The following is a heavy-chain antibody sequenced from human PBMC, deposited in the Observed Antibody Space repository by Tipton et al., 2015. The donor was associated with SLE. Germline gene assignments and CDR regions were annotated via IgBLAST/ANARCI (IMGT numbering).Heavy chain of an antibody. D-gene: IGHD6-19*01. CDR1: GFTFSSYW. V-gene: IGHV3-7*01. CDR3: ARSRAVAGPVYFDY. CDR2: INQDGSEK. Sequence: SLRLSCAASGFTFSSYWMSWVRQAPGKGLEWVANINQDGSEKYYVDSVKGRFTISRDNAKNSLFLQLNSLRAEGTAVYYCARSRAVAGPVYFDYWGQGTLVTVSA. J-gene: IGHJ4*02.